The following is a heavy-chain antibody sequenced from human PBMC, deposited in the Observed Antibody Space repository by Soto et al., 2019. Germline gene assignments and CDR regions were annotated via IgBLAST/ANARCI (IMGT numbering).Heavy chain of an antibody. D-gene: IGHD5-12*01. CDR2: IYYSGST. V-gene: IGHV4-39*01. J-gene: IGHJ4*02. Sequence: SETLSLTCTVSGGSISSSSYYGGWIRQHPGKGLEWIGSIYYSGSTYYNPSLKSRVTISVDTSKNQFSLKLSSVTAADTAVYYCGRHYSGYASELDYWGQGTLVTVSS. CDR3: GRHYSGYASELDY. CDR1: GGSISSSSYY.